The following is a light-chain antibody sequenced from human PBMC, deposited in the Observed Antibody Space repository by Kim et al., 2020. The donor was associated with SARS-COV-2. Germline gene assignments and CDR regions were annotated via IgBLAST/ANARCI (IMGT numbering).Light chain of an antibody. CDR2: GAS. J-gene: IGKJ3*01. CDR1: QEISTW. V-gene: IGKV1D-12*01. CDR3: QQAHSVPHT. Sequence: DIQMTQSPSSVSASVGDRIAVTCRASQEISTWLAWYQHKPGQAPKLLIYGASSLQIGVPSRFSGSASGTEFTLTITNLQPEDFATYYCQQAHSVPHTFGPGTKVDIK.